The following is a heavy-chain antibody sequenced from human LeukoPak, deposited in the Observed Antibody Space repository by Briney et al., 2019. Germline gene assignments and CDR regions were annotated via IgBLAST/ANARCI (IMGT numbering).Heavy chain of an antibody. CDR3: ARYPGSRWYGALYYHHHMHL. CDR1: GGSISSYY. V-gene: IGHV4-59*01. CDR2: ISHGGSA. J-gene: IGHJ6*03. Sequence: SETLSLTCTVSGGSISSYYWSWIRQPPAKGLEWIGYISHGGSAHYNPSLKSRVTMSIDTSKNHFSLRLTPATAADPAMYYCARYPGSRWYGALYYHHHMHLWRKGTTVPVSS. D-gene: IGHD6-13*01.